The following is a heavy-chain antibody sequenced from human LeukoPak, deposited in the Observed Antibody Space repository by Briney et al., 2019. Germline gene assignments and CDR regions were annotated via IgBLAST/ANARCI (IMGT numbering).Heavy chain of an antibody. V-gene: IGHV3-7*01. Sequence: GGSLRLPCAASGFTFSNYWMNWVRQAPGKGLEWVANIKQDGGEKNYVDTVKGRFTISRDNAKNSLYLQMNSLRAEDTAVYYCVRESQRDIWNGYNFDYWGQGTLVTVSS. CDR2: IKQDGGEK. D-gene: IGHD3-3*01. J-gene: IGHJ4*02. CDR3: VRESQRDIWNGYNFDY. CDR1: GFTFSNYW.